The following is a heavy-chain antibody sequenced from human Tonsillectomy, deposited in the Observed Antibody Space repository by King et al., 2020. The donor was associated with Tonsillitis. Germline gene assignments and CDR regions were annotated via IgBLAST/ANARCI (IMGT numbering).Heavy chain of an antibody. CDR2: TRSKVYGGTT. J-gene: IGHJ6*02. Sequence: QLVQSGGGLVKPGRSLRLSCTGSGFTFGDYAMSWFRQAPGKGLQWGGFTRSKVYGGTTEYAPSVKGRFTISRDVSTSIAHLQMTSLKTEDTAVYYCTRGRAAVANYYYNGMDVWGQGTTVTVSS. V-gene: IGHV3-49*05. CDR3: TRGRAAVANYYYNGMDV. D-gene: IGHD6-19*01. CDR1: GFTFGDYA.